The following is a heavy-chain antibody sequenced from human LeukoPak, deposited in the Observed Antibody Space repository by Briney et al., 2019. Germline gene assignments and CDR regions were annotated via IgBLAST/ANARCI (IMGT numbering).Heavy chain of an antibody. CDR3: ARGFMARGLGAPYYFDY. D-gene: IGHD3-10*01. CDR2: ISGYNGKT. V-gene: IGHV1-18*01. CDR1: GYTFTSYG. Sequence: ASVKVSCKASGYTFTSYGISWVRQAPGQGLEWMGWISGYNGKTNYAQKLQGRVTMTTDTSTSTAYMELRSLRSDDTAVYYCARGFMARGLGAPYYFDYWGQGTLVTVSS. J-gene: IGHJ4*02.